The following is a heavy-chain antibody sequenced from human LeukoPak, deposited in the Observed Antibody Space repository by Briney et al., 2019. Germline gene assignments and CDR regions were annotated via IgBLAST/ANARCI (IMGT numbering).Heavy chain of an antibody. J-gene: IGHJ5*02. CDR3: ARDGYYGSGSYS. Sequence: GGSLRLSCAASGFTFSSYGMHWVRQAPGKGLEWVAFIRYDGSNKYYADSVKGRFTISRDNSKNTLYLQMNSLRAEDTAVYYCARDGYYGSGSYSWGQGTLVTVSS. CDR1: GFTFSSYG. D-gene: IGHD3-10*01. V-gene: IGHV3-30*02. CDR2: IRYDGSNK.